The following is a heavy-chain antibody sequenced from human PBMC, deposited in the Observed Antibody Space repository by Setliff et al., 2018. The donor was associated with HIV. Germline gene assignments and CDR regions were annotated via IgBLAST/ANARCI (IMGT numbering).Heavy chain of an antibody. J-gene: IGHJ4*02. Sequence: GGSLRLSCAASGFTFSNYGIHWVRQAPGKGLEWLALIWYDGTNKQYGDSVKGRFAISRDNSKNTLYLQMNSLRAEDTAVYYCASDQQWLAQGWGGPHYWGQGTLVTVSS. CDR3: ASDQQWLAQGWGGPHY. V-gene: IGHV3-33*08. CDR2: IWYDGTNK. D-gene: IGHD6-19*01. CDR1: GFTFSNYG.